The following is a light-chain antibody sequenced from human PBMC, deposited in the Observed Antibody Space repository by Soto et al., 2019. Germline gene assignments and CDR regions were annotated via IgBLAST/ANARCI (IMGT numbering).Light chain of an antibody. CDR1: SSNIGGYNV. J-gene: IGLJ1*01. Sequence: QSVLTQPASVSVSPGQSITISCSGTSSNIGGYNVVSWYQQHPGKAPKVTVYEGIKRPSGVSDRFSGSTSGSTASLTISGLQAEDEAEYYCCSYVGATTYVFGSGTKVTVL. CDR3: CSYVGATTYV. CDR2: EGI. V-gene: IGLV2-23*01.